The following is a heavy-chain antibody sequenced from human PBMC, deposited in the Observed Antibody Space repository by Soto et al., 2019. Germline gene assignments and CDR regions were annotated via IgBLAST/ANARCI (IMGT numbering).Heavy chain of an antibody. CDR2: ISWNSGSI. Sequence: EVQLVESGGGLVQPGRSLRLSCAASGFTFDDYAMHWVRQAPGKGLEWVSGISWNSGSIGYADSVKGRFTISRDNAKNSLYLQMNSLRAEDTALYYCAKERIGTQGTPFDYWGQGTLVTVSS. CDR1: GFTFDDYA. V-gene: IGHV3-9*01. CDR3: AKERIGTQGTPFDY. D-gene: IGHD1-7*01. J-gene: IGHJ4*02.